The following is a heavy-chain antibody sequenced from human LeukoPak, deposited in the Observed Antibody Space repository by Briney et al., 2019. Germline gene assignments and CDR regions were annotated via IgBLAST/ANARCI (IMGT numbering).Heavy chain of an antibody. J-gene: IGHJ5*02. Sequence: TSETLSLTCTVSGGSISSYYWSWIRQPPGKGLEWIGYIYYSGSTNYNPSLKSRVTISVDTSKNQFSLKLSSVTAADTAVYYCAREGIGYCSGGSCKPYNWFDPWGQGTLVTVSS. V-gene: IGHV4-59*01. CDR2: IYYSGST. D-gene: IGHD2-15*01. CDR1: GGSISSYY. CDR3: AREGIGYCSGGSCKPYNWFDP.